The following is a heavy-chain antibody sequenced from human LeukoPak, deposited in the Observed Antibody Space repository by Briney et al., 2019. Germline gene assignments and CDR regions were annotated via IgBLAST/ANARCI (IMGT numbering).Heavy chain of an antibody. Sequence: GGSLRLSCAASGFTFSGSAMHWVRQASGKGLEWVGRIRSKANSYATAYAASVKGRFTISRDDSKNTAYLQMNSLKTEDTAVYYCTRLLYNWNAHDAFDIWGQGTMVTVSS. CDR2: IRSKANSYAT. CDR3: TRLLYNWNAHDAFDI. CDR1: GFTFSGSA. J-gene: IGHJ3*02. D-gene: IGHD1-20*01. V-gene: IGHV3-73*01.